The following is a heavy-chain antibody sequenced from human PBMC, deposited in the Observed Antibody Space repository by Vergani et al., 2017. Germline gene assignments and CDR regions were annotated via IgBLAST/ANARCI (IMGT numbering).Heavy chain of an antibody. CDR2: IRSDESRR. CDR3: ARVEVTTVTTRWIYYYGMDV. J-gene: IGHJ6*02. Sequence: QVQLVESGGGVVQPGGSLRLSCAASGFTFNSYGMHWVRQAPGKGLEWVASIRSDESRRYYGDSMEGPFTISRDNSKNTLYLQMKSLRPEDTAAYYCARVEVTTVTTRWIYYYGMDVWGQGTTVTVSS. D-gene: IGHD4-17*01. CDR1: GFTFNSYG. V-gene: IGHV3-30*02.